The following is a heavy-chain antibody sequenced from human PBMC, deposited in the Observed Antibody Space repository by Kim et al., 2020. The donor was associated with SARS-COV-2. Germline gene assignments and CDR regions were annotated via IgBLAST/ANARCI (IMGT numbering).Heavy chain of an antibody. J-gene: IGHJ4*02. D-gene: IGHD3-16*02. Sequence: PKSRVTISVDTSKNQFSLKLSSVTAADTAVYYCARSPYDYVWGSYRSFDYWGQGTLVTVSS. CDR3: ARSPYDYVWGSYRSFDY. V-gene: IGHV4-34*01.